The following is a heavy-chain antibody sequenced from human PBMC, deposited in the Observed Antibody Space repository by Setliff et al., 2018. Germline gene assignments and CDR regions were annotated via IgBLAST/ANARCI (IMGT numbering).Heavy chain of an antibody. CDR3: ARSESCGATNCSPFDY. V-gene: IGHV4-34*01. J-gene: IGHJ4*02. CDR1: GGTFSDYH. Sequence: ASETLSLTCAAYGGTFSDYHWTWIRQSPEKGLEWIGEINHRGSTNYNPSLKSRVTISIDTSRDQFSLKLISMIAEDTAVYYCARSESCGATNCSPFDYWGQGTLVTVSS. CDR2: INHRGST. D-gene: IGHD2-2*01.